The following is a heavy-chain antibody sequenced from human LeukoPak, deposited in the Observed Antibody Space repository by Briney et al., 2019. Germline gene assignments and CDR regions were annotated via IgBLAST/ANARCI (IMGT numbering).Heavy chain of an antibody. Sequence: PSETLSLTCTVSGGSISSGSYYWSWIRQPAGKGLEWIGRIYTSGSTNYNPSLKSRVTISVGTSKNQFSLKLSSVTAADTAVYYCARDRRSRGFDPWGQGTLVTVSS. V-gene: IGHV4-61*02. CDR1: GGSISSGSYY. J-gene: IGHJ5*02. D-gene: IGHD1-26*01. CDR3: ARDRRSRGFDP. CDR2: IYTSGST.